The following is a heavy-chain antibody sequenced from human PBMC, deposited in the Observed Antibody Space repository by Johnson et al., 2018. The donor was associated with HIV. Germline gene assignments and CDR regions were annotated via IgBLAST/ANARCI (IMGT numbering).Heavy chain of an antibody. CDR2: ISYDGKNK. CDR3: AKASHWAFDI. Sequence: QVQLVESGGGLVQPGGSLRLSCAASGLTVSGNYMTWVRQAPGKGLEWVAVISYDGKNKYYADSVKGRFTISRDNSKNTLYLQMNSLRGEDTAVYYCAKASHWAFDIWGQGTMVTVSS. J-gene: IGHJ3*02. CDR1: GLTVSGNY. D-gene: IGHD1-1*01. V-gene: IGHV3-30*18.